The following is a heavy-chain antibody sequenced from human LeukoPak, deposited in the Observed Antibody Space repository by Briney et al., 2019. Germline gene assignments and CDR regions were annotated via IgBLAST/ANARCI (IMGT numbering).Heavy chain of an antibody. Sequence: GGSLRLSCAASGFTFSNYWMHWVRQAPGKGLVWVSRINNDGSDITYADSVKGRFTTSRDNAKNTLYLQMNSLRGEDTAVYYCARGATASFDPWDQGTLVTVS. CDR1: GFTFSNYW. D-gene: IGHD5-12*01. V-gene: IGHV3-74*03. CDR3: ARGATASFDP. J-gene: IGHJ5*02. CDR2: INNDGSDI.